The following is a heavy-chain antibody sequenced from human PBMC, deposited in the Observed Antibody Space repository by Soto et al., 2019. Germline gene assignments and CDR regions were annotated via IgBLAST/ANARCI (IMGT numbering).Heavy chain of an antibody. J-gene: IGHJ4*02. CDR3: ASRIYDYVWGSYFDS. CDR2: IYYSGTT. D-gene: IGHD3-16*01. V-gene: IGHV4-30-4*01. CDR1: GGSISRGDYY. Sequence: TLSLTCNVSGGSISRGDYYWSWVRRPPGKGLEWIGHIYYSGTTYYNPSLKSRITISVDTSKSQFSLNLRSVTVADTATYFCASRIYDYVWGSYFDSWGQGTLVTVSS.